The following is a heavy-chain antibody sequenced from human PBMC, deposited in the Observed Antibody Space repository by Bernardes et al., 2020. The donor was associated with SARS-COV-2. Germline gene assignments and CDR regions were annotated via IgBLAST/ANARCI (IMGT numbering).Heavy chain of an antibody. D-gene: IGHD3-10*01. V-gene: IGHV3-30*04. CDR2: ISYDGSNK. J-gene: IGHJ5*02. CDR3: ARDTFIVTVSTSIGGFDP. CDR1: GFTFRNYA. Sequence: GWSLRLSCAASGFTFRNYALHWVRQAPGKGLEWISIISYDGSNKYYAASVKGRFTISRDNSKNTVYLQMSSLRAEDTAVYYCARDTFIVTVSTSIGGFDPWGQGTLVTVSS.